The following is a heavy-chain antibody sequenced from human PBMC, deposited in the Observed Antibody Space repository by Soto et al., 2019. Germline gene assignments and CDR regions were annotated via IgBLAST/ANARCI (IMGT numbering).Heavy chain of an antibody. CDR1: GFTFSSSA. CDR2: IVLGNGNT. Sequence: GASVKVSCKASGFTFSSSAVQWVRQARGQRLEWIGWIVLGNGNTNYAQKFQERVTITRDMSTSTAYMEVRSLTSDDTAVYYCARDPPLPHMIVVTSPFFDYWGQGTLVTVSS. V-gene: IGHV1-58*01. CDR3: ARDPPLPHMIVVTSPFFDY. J-gene: IGHJ4*02. D-gene: IGHD3-22*01.